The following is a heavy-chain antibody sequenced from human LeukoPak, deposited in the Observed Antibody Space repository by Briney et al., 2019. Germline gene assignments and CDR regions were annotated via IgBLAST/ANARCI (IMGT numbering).Heavy chain of an antibody. V-gene: IGHV4-30-4*08. Sequence: SETLSLTYTVSGDSISPYYWSWIRRPQGKGLEWIGYIYYSGSTYYNPSLKSRVTISVDTSKNQFSLKLSSVTAADTAVYYCARGRVRSWSTFRSVDYWGQGTLVTVSS. J-gene: IGHJ4*02. CDR1: GDSISPYY. CDR2: IYYSGST. D-gene: IGHD4-17*01. CDR3: ARGRVRSWSTFRSVDY.